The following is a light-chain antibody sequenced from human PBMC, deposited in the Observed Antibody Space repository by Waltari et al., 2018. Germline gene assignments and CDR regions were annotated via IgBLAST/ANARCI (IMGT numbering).Light chain of an antibody. CDR2: GQH. J-gene: IGLJ1*01. Sequence: SSELTQDPAVSVALGQTVRITCQGDSLRSYYATWYQQKAGQAPILVIYGQHNRPSGIPDRFSGSYSGRTASLTITGAQAEGEADYDCSSGDSGAHRHVFGTGTKVTVL. CDR1: SLRSYY. CDR3: SSGDSGAHRHV. V-gene: IGLV3-19*01.